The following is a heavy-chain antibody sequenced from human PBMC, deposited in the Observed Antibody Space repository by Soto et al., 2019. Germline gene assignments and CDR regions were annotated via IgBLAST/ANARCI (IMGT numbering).Heavy chain of an antibody. CDR1: GGTFGSYA. Sequence: SVKVSCKASGGTFGSYASSWVRQAPGQGLEWMGGIIPIFGTANYAQKFQGRVTITADESTSTAYMGLSSLRSEDTAVYYCARELSSAFTGYYAIWFDPWGQGTLVTVSS. CDR3: ARELSSAFTGYYAIWFDP. V-gene: IGHV1-69*13. J-gene: IGHJ5*02. D-gene: IGHD3-22*01. CDR2: IIPIFGTA.